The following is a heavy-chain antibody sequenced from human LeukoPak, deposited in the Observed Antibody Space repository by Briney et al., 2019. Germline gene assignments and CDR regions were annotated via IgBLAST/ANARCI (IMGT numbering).Heavy chain of an antibody. CDR2: ISGSGGST. V-gene: IGHV3-23*01. CDR1: GFTFSSYS. D-gene: IGHD5-24*01. J-gene: IGHJ3*02. CDR3: AKTGRDGDNRRGAFDI. Sequence: GGSLRLSCAASGFTFSSYSINWVRQAPGKGLEWVSAISGSGGSTYYADSVKGRFTISRDNSKNTLYLQMNSLRAEDTAVYYCAKTGRDGDNRRGAFDIWGQGTMVTVSS.